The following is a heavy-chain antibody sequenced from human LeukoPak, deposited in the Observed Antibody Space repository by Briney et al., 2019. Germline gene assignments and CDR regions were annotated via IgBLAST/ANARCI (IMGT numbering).Heavy chain of an antibody. CDR3: ARDTGVARVYAPFDY. Sequence: GGSLRLSCAASGFTFSSYSMNWVRQAPGKGLEWVSYISSSSSTIYYADSVKGRFTISRDNAKNSLYLQMNSLRAEDTAVYYCARDTGVARVYAPFDYWGQGTLVTVSS. J-gene: IGHJ4*02. CDR2: ISSSSSTI. CDR1: GFTFSSYS. D-gene: IGHD2-8*01. V-gene: IGHV3-48*01.